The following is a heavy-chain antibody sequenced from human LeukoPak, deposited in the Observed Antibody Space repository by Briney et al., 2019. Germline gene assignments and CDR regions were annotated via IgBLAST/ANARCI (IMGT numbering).Heavy chain of an antibody. V-gene: IGHV4-34*01. CDR2: INHSGST. CDR3: ARGRIVVVPAAMAYYYYGMDV. Sequence: SETLSLTCAVYGGSFSGYYWSWIRQPPGKGLEWIGEINHSGSTNYNPSLKSRVTISADTSKNQFSLKLSSVTAADTAVYYCARGRIVVVPAAMAYYYYGMDVWGKGTTVTVSS. D-gene: IGHD2-2*01. CDR1: GGSFSGYY. J-gene: IGHJ6*04.